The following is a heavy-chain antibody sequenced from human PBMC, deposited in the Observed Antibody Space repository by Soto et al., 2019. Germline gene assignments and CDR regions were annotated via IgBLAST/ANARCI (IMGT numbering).Heavy chain of an antibody. CDR3: ARRKYFDSSGYPFDY. CDR2: GYHTGST. D-gene: IGHD3-22*01. Sequence: SETLSLTGIVSGASVNSDNFYWNWIRQPPGKQLEWIGYGYHTGSTNYNPSLKSRLTISVDTSKNQFSLKLSSVTAADTAVYFCARRKYFDSSGYPFDYWGQGTLVTVSS. V-gene: IGHV4-61*01. CDR1: GASVNSDNFY. J-gene: IGHJ4*02.